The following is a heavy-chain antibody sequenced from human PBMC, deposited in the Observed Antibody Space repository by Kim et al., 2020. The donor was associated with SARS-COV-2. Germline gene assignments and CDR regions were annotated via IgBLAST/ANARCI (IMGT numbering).Heavy chain of an antibody. CDR1: GFTFSSYA. J-gene: IGHJ4*02. CDR2: ISYDGSNK. V-gene: IGHV3-30*04. D-gene: IGHD6-13*01. Sequence: GGSLRLSCAASGFTFSSYAMHWVRQAPGKGLEWVAVISYDGSNKYYADSVKGRFTISRDNSKNTLYLQMNSLRAEDTAVYYCAREGGDSSSWLNFDYWGQGTLVTVSS. CDR3: AREGGDSSSWLNFDY.